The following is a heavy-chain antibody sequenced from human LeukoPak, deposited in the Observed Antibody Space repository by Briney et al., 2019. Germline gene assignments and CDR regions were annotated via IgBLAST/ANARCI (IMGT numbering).Heavy chain of an antibody. Sequence: SVKVSCKASGGTFSSYAISWVRQAPGQGLEWMGGIIPIWGTANYAQKFQVRVTITADESTSTAYMELSSLRSEDTAVYYCARDYYGSGSHLSPYYYGMDVWGQGTTVTVSS. V-gene: IGHV1-69*13. J-gene: IGHJ6*02. CDR3: ARDYYGSGSHLSPYYYGMDV. CDR1: GGTFSSYA. CDR2: IIPIWGTA. D-gene: IGHD3-10*01.